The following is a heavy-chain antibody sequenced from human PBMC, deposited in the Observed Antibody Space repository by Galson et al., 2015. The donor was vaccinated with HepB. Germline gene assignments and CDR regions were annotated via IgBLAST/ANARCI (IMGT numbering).Heavy chain of an antibody. CDR2: ISSTSSYI. Sequence: SLRLSCAASGLTFSTYFMTWVRQAPGKGLEWVASISSTSSYIYYADSVKGRFTISRDNARNPLYLQMNSLRAEDTALYYCAAEEYQLHISTYYYGMDVWGQGTTVTVSS. D-gene: IGHD2-2*01. J-gene: IGHJ6*02. V-gene: IGHV3-21*06. CDR1: GLTFSTYF. CDR3: AAEEYQLHISTYYYGMDV.